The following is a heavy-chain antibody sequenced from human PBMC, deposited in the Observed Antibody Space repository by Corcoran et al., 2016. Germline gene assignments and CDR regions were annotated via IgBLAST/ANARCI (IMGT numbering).Heavy chain of an antibody. Sequence: EVQLVESGGGLVQPGGSLRLSCAASGFTFSSYWMSWVRQAPGKGLEWVANIKQDGSEKYYVDSVKGRFTISRDNAKNSLYLQMNSLRAEDTAVYYGASDRAIAAAGTGYFQHWGQGTLVTVSS. CDR3: ASDRAIAAAGTGYFQH. CDR1: GFTFSSYW. V-gene: IGHV3-7*03. CDR2: IKQDGSEK. J-gene: IGHJ1*01. D-gene: IGHD6-13*01.